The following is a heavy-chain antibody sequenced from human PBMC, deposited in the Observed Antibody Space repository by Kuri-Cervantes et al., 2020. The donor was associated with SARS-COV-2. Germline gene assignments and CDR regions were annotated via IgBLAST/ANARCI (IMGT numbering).Heavy chain of an antibody. CDR3: ARGCAWELLCAFDF. CDR1: GFTFSNYA. Sequence: GESLKISCAVSGFTFSNYAMHWVRQAPGKGLEWVAVISDDGSNKFYAGSVKGRVTISRDNSKNTLYLQMNSLRAEDTAVYYCARGCAWELLCAFDFWGQGTLVTVSS. D-gene: IGHD1-26*01. CDR2: ISDDGSNK. V-gene: IGHV3-30-3*01. J-gene: IGHJ3*01.